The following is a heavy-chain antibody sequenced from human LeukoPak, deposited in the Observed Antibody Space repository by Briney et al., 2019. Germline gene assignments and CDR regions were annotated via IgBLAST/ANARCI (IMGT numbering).Heavy chain of an antibody. V-gene: IGHV4-39*07. CDR2: IFHSGTT. CDR3: XRDFLRGVRGNTXGSFDY. J-gene: IGHJ4*02. Sequence: SETLSPTCTVSGDTISTSFYYWDWIRQPPGKGLEWIGGIFHSGTTYYNPSLKSRVTMSVDTSKNQFSLKLSSVTAADTAVYFXXRDFLRGVRGNTXGSFDYWGQGTLVTVSS. D-gene: IGHD3-10*01. CDR1: GDTISTSFYY.